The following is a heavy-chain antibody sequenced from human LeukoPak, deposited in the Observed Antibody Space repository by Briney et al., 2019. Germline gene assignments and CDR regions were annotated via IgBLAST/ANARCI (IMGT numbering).Heavy chain of an antibody. V-gene: IGHV3-74*01. CDR2: INSDGSST. D-gene: IGHD2-2*01. Sequence: GGSLRLSCAASGFIFSSYWMHWVRQAPGKGLVWVSRINSDGSSTSYADSVKGRFTISRDNAKNTLYLQMNSLRAEDTAVYYCARDGGRVPAAMKYYYYYYMDVWGKGTTVTVSS. CDR3: ARDGGRVPAAMKYYYYYYMDV. CDR1: GFIFSSYW. J-gene: IGHJ6*03.